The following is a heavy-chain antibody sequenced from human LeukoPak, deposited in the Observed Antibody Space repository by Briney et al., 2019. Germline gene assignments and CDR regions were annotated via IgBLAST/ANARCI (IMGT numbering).Heavy chain of an antibody. CDR1: GDSVSSNSAA. Sequence: SQTLSLTCAISGDSVSSNSAAWNWIRQSPSRGLEWLGRTYYRSNWYNDYAVSVKSRITINPDTSKNQFSLQLNSVTPEDTAVYYCARGWSIAAAGMRYYYYGMDVWGKGTTVTVSS. CDR2: TYYRSNWYN. D-gene: IGHD6-13*01. V-gene: IGHV6-1*01. J-gene: IGHJ6*04. CDR3: ARGWSIAAAGMRYYYYGMDV.